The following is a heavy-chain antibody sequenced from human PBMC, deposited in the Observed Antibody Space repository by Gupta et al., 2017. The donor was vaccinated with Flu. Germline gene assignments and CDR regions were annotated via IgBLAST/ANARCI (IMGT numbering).Heavy chain of an antibody. D-gene: IGHD2-21*02. Sequence: EVQLVESGGGLFKPGGSLRLSCAASGFTFSRSSMNWVRQAPGKGLEWVSSISSSSSYIYYADSVKGRFTISRDNAKNSLYLQMNSLRAEDTAVYYCARAYCGGDCADAFDIWGQGTMVTVSS. CDR3: ARAYCGGDCADAFDI. CDR2: ISSSSSYI. CDR1: GFTFSRSS. J-gene: IGHJ3*02. V-gene: IGHV3-21*01.